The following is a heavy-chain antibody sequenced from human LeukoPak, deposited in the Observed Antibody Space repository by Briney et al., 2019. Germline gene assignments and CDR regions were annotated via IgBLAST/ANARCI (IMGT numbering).Heavy chain of an antibody. CDR2: ISGSGDFA. D-gene: IGHD6-19*01. V-gene: IGHV3-23*01. Sequence: GGSLRLSCAASGFTFSSYWMHWVRQAPGKGLEWVSAISGSGDFAYYADSVKGRFTISRDNSKDTLYLQMNSLRAEDTAVYYCAKEHSSGWSRNAFDIWGQGTMVTVSS. CDR1: GFTFSSYW. J-gene: IGHJ3*02. CDR3: AKEHSSGWSRNAFDI.